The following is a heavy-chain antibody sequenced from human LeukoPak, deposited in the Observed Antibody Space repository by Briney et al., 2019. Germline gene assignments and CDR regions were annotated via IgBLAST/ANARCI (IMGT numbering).Heavy chain of an antibody. CDR3: AKVSLDILTGYYSI. V-gene: IGHV3-23*01. Sequence: GGSLRLSCAASGFSFSSFAMTWVRQAPGKGLEWVSAISGSGGSTYYADSVKGRFTISRDNSKNTLYLQMNSLRAEDTAVYYCAKVSLDILTGYYSIWGQGTLVTVSS. CDR1: GFSFSSFA. D-gene: IGHD3-9*01. J-gene: IGHJ4*02. CDR2: ISGSGGST.